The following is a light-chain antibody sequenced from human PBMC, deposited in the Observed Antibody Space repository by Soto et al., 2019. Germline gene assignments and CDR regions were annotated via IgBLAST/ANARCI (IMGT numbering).Light chain of an antibody. V-gene: IGKV1-13*02. CDR2: DAS. J-gene: IGKJ3*01. CDR3: QQYNTYPRT. Sequence: AIQLTQSPSSLSASVGDRVTITCRANQVITRALAWYQQKPGKAPKILIYDASSLDSGVPSRFSGSGSGTDFTLTISSLQPEDFATYYCQQYNTYPRTFGPGTKLDIK. CDR1: QVITRA.